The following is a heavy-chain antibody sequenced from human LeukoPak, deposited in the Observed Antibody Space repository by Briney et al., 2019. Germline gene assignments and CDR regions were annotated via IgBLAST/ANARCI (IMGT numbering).Heavy chain of an antibody. J-gene: IGHJ5*02. CDR3: ARGLVAGRRHSGYNGFDP. Sequence: GGSLRLSCAASGFTFSSYSMNWVRQAPGKGLEWVSSICCSGSYIYYADSVKGRFTISRDYAKNSLYMKRTILRSEDPAVYYCARGLVAGRRHSGYNGFDPWGQGTLVSVS. CDR2: ICCSGSYI. D-gene: IGHD6-19*01. CDR1: GFTFSSYS. V-gene: IGHV3-21*01.